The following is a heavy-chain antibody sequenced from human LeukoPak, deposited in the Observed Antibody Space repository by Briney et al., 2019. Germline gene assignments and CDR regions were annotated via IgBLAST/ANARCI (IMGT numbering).Heavy chain of an antibody. Sequence: SETLSLTCTVSGGSISSYYLSWIRQPPGKGLEWIGYIYYSGSTNYNPSLKSRGTISVDTSKNQFSLKLSSVTAADTAVYYCARDRPLLNWGQGTLVTVSS. D-gene: IGHD1-26*01. CDR2: IYYSGST. J-gene: IGHJ4*02. CDR1: GGSISSYY. CDR3: ARDRPLLN. V-gene: IGHV4-59*01.